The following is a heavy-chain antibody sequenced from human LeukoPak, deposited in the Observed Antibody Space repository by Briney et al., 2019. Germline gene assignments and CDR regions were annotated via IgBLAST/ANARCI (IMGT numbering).Heavy chain of an antibody. V-gene: IGHV3-30*18. D-gene: IGHD4-23*01. CDR1: GFTFSSYG. CDR3: AKALDYGGNFYFDY. J-gene: IGHJ4*02. CDR2: ISYDGSNK. Sequence: GRSLRLSCAASGFTFSSYGMHWVPQAPGKGLEWVALISYDGSNKYYADSVKGRFTISRDNSKNTLYLQMNSLRADDTAVYYCAKALDYGGNFYFDYWGQGTLVTVSS.